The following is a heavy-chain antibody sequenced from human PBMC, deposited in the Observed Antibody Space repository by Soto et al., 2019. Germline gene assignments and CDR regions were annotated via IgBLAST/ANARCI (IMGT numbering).Heavy chain of an antibody. CDR1: GGTFNSYA. Sequence: QVLLVQSGAEVKKPGSSVKVSCKASGGTFNSYAVSWVRQAPGQGLEWMGGIIPIFGTPNYAQKFQGRVTITADESTSTAYMELSGLRSDDTAVYYCATRSEDGYNFDFDCWGQGTLVTVSS. CDR3: ATRSEDGYNFDFDC. V-gene: IGHV1-69*12. D-gene: IGHD5-12*01. CDR2: IIPIFGTP. J-gene: IGHJ4*02.